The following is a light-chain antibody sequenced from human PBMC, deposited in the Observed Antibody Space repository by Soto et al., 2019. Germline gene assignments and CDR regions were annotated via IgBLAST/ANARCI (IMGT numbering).Light chain of an antibody. Sequence: SVLTQSPGTLSLSPGDRATLSCRASESVRNTYIAWYQQKPGQAPRLLIYGASSRATGIPDKFSGSGSGTDFTLTISRVEPEDFAVYYCQQYGSSPPYTFGQGTRLEIK. J-gene: IGKJ5*01. CDR1: ESVRNTY. CDR3: QQYGSSPPYT. CDR2: GAS. V-gene: IGKV3-20*01.